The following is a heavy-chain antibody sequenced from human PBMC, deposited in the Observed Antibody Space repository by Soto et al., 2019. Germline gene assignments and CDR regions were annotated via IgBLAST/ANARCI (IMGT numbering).Heavy chain of an antibody. D-gene: IGHD4-17*01. CDR3: ALNYGDNDY. CDR2: ISVYNDNT. J-gene: IGHJ4*02. CDR1: GYTFTSHG. Sequence: ASVKVSCKASGYTFTSHGISWVRQAPGQGLEWMGWISVYNDNTNYAQKLQGRVTMTTDTSTSTVYMELRSLRSDDTAVYYCALNYGDNDYWGRGTLVTVSS. V-gene: IGHV1-18*01.